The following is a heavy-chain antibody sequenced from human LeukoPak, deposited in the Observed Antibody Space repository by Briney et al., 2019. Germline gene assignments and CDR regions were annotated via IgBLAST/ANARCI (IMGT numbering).Heavy chain of an antibody. J-gene: IGHJ4*02. D-gene: IGHD6-6*01. CDR2: IYYSGST. CDR3: ARGDEYSSSSHDY. V-gene: IGHV4-39*01. Sequence: NPSETLSLTCTVSGGSISSSSYYWGWIRQPPGKGLEWIGSIYYSGSTYYNPSLKSRVTISVDTSKNQFSLKLSSVTAADTAVYYCARGDEYSSSSHDYWGQGTLVTVSS. CDR1: GGSISSSSYY.